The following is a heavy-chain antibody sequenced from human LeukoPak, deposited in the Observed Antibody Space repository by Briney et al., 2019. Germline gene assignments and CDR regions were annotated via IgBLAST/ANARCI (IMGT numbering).Heavy chain of an antibody. V-gene: IGHV5-51*01. Sequence: GESLKISCKGSGYSFTSYWIGWVRQIPGKGMEWMGIIYPGDSDTRYSPSFQGQDTISADKSTSTAYLQWSSLKASDTAMYYCATYYGDYVSYEDYWGQGTLVTVSS. CDR1: GYSFTSYW. D-gene: IGHD4-17*01. CDR2: IYPGDSDT. J-gene: IGHJ4*02. CDR3: ATYYGDYVSYEDY.